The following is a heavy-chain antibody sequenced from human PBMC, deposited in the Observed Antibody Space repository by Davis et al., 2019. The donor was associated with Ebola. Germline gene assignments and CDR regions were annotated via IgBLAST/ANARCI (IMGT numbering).Heavy chain of an antibody. CDR3: VRGWGRIGMGV. V-gene: IGHV6-1*01. J-gene: IGHJ6*02. CDR2: TYYTSKWFN. D-gene: IGHD1-26*01. Sequence: PSETLSLTCAISGDSVSGSSGAWNWIRQSSSRGLEWLGRTYYTSKWFNHYAESVKSRITINPDTSKNQFSLQLNSVTPEDTAVYYCVRGWGRIGMGVWGQGTTVTVS. CDR1: GDSVSGSSGA.